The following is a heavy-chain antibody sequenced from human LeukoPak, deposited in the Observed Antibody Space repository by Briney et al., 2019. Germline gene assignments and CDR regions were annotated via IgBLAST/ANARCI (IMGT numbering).Heavy chain of an antibody. CDR3: TRPYYGDYMNGDY. Sequence: SETLSLTCAVYGGSFSGYYWSWIRQPPGKGLEWIGEINHSGSTNYNPSLKSRVTISVDTSKNQFSLKLSSVTAADTAVYYCTRPYYGDYMNGDYWGQGTLVTVSS. D-gene: IGHD4-17*01. CDR2: INHSGST. J-gene: IGHJ4*02. CDR1: GGSFSGYY. V-gene: IGHV4-34*01.